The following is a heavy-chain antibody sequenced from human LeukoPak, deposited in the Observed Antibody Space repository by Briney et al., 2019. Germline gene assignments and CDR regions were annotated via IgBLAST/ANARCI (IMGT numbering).Heavy chain of an antibody. CDR2: IHYTGMA. CDR3: ARQVGAAESMDV. J-gene: IGHJ6*02. CDR1: GGSISGHY. Sequence: ASETLSLTCTVSGGSISGHYWSWIRQSPGKGLEWIGYIHYTGMAIYSPSLKSRVTISVDTSKNQFSLKLSSVTAADTAVYYCARQVGAAESMDVWGQGTTVTVSS. V-gene: IGHV4-59*08. D-gene: IGHD1-26*01.